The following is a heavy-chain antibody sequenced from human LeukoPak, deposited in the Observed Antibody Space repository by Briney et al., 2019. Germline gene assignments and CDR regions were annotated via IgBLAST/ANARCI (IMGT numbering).Heavy chain of an antibody. CDR3: ARGPSVAAHLDY. D-gene: IGHD5-12*01. J-gene: IGHJ4*02. CDR2: IYHSGST. Sequence: PSETLSLTCAVSGGSISSDNWWTWVRQPPGKGLEWIGEIYHSGSTNYNPSHRSRVTLSVDKSKNQFSLKLTSVTAADTAVYYCARGPSVAAHLDYWGQGTLVTVSS. V-gene: IGHV4-4*02. CDR1: GGSISSDNW.